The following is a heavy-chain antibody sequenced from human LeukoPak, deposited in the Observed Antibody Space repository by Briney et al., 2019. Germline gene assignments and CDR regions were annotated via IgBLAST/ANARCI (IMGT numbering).Heavy chain of an antibody. V-gene: IGHV4-39*07. J-gene: IGHJ4*02. CDR3: ARGELGIDY. Sequence: SETLSLTCTVSGGSISSSTYYWGWIRQPPGKGLEWIGSVYYSGSTYYSPSLKSRVTMSVDTSKNQFSLKLSSVTAADTAVYYCARGELGIDYWGQGTLVTVSS. D-gene: IGHD7-27*01. CDR1: GGSISSSTYY. CDR2: VYYSGST.